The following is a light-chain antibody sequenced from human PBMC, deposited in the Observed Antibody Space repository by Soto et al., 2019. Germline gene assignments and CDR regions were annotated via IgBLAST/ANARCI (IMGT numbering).Light chain of an antibody. CDR2: AAS. V-gene: IGKV1-39*01. CDR1: QSISTH. J-gene: IGKJ1*01. CDR3: QQSYTSSWR. Sequence: ACVRGSVNITCRASQSISTHLSWYQQKPGKAPKLLIYAASSLQSWVPSRFTGSGSGTAFTLTLSSLQPEDFAPYYCQQSYTSSWRFADGTKVDIK.